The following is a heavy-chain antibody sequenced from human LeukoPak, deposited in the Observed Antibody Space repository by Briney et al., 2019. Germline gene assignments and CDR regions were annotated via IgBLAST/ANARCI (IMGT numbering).Heavy chain of an antibody. D-gene: IGHD1-1*01. J-gene: IGHJ4*02. V-gene: IGHV3-74*01. CDR1: GFTSSSFW. CDR2: IKGDGSYT. CDR3: SYNHYDH. Sequence: GSLHLSCAAFGFTSSSFWMEWVRQAPGKGLEWVSRIKGDGSYTTYADSVKGRFTISRDNAKNTLYLQMNSLRVEDTAVYYCSYNHYDHWGPGTLVTVSS.